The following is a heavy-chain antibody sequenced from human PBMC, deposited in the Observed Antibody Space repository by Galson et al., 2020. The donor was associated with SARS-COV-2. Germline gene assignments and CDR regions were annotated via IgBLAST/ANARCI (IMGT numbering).Heavy chain of an antibody. J-gene: IGHJ4*02. D-gene: IGHD6-19*01. Sequence: SGPTLVKTTQTLTLTCTFSGFPLNSHGEAVAWISPPPGKTMEWIALIYWNAQQPYNPSLRNRLTITKDTSKNQVVLAMTNMDPLDTGTYFCAHQSPGGWEYFFDYWGQGVPVTVSS. CDR3: AHQSPGGWEYFFDY. V-gene: IGHV2-5*01. CDR2: IYWNAQQ. CDR1: GFPLNSHGEA.